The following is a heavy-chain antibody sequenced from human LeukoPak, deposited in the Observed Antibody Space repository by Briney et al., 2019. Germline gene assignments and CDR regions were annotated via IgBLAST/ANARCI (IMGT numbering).Heavy chain of an antibody. V-gene: IGHV1-18*01. Sequence: ASVKVSCKASGYSFTDYGLCWVRQAPGQGLEWMGWISTYNDNRKYAQNLHGRVSMTTDTSTSTAHMELRNLKSDDTAVYFCAKDNPGEAADISDAFDIWGQGTKVTVSS. CDR1: GYSFTDYG. CDR2: ISTYNDNR. D-gene: IGHD3-16*01. CDR3: AKDNPGEAADISDAFDI. J-gene: IGHJ3*02.